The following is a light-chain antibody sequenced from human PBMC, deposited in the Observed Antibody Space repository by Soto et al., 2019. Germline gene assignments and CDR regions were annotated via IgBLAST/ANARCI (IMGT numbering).Light chain of an antibody. Sequence: QSVLTQPPSVSGAPGQKVTMSCTRSSSNIGAAYDVHWYQHLPGTAPKLLIYGNNNRPSGVPDRFSGSKSGTSASLAITGLQAEDEADYYCQSYDGSLSGWVFGGGTKLTVL. CDR1: SSNIGAAYD. J-gene: IGLJ3*02. CDR3: QSYDGSLSGWV. CDR2: GNN. V-gene: IGLV1-40*01.